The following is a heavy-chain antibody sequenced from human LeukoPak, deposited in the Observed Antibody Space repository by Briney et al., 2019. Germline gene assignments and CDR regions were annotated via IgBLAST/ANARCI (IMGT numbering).Heavy chain of an antibody. V-gene: IGHV3-7*01. Sequence: GGSLRLSCAASGFTLSSYWMSWVRQAPGKGLEWVANIKQDGSEKYYVDSVKGRFTISRDNAKNSLYLQMNSLRAEDTAVYYCARDQDNSDFDYWGQGTLVTVSS. D-gene: IGHD1-20*01. CDR3: ARDQDNSDFDY. CDR2: IKQDGSEK. J-gene: IGHJ4*02. CDR1: GFTLSSYW.